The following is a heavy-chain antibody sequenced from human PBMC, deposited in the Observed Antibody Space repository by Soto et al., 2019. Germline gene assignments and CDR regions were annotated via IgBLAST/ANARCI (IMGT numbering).Heavy chain of an antibody. D-gene: IGHD1-26*01. CDR3: AHSIWSWESTGFPWFDP. CDR1: GFSLSTSGVG. Sequence: SGPTLVNPTQTLTLTCTFSGFSLSTSGVGVGWIRQPPGKALEWLALIYWDDDKRYSPSLKSRLTITKDTSKNQVVLTMTNMDPVDTATYYCAHSIWSWESTGFPWFDPWGQGTLVTVSS. CDR2: IYWDDDK. V-gene: IGHV2-5*02. J-gene: IGHJ5*02.